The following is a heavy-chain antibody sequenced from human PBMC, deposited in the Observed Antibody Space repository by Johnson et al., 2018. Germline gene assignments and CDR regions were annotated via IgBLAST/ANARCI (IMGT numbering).Heavy chain of an antibody. V-gene: IGHV3-9*01. CDR1: GFTFDDYA. CDR2: ISWNSGSI. CDR3: ARDAGVGVDAFDI. D-gene: IGHD1-26*01. J-gene: IGHJ3*02. Sequence: VQLVESGGGLVQPGRSLRLSCAASGFTFDDYAMHWVRQAPGKGLEWVSGISWNSGSIGYAESVKGRFTISRDNAKNSLYLQMNSLRAGVTAVYYCARDAGVGVDAFDIWGQGTMVTVSS.